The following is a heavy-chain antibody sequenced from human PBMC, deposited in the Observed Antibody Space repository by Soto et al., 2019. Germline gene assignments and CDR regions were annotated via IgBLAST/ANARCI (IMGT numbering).Heavy chain of an antibody. CDR1: GFTFTXYA. CDR3: XXXXXXXXFXH. CDR2: ISFHGNEK. V-gene: IGHV3-30*03. Sequence: QVQLVESGGGVVQPGRSLRLSCAASGFTFTXYAMHWVRQAPGKGLEWVAVISFHGNEKSYTDSVRGRFTISRDNSKNTLYLQMNSLRXXDTXXXXXXXXXXXXXFXHWGQGTLVTVSS. J-gene: IGHJ4*02.